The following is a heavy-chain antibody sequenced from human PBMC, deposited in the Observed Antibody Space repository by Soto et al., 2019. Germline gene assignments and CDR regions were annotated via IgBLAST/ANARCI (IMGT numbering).Heavy chain of an antibody. D-gene: IGHD3-10*01. CDR2: INPNSGGT. CDR1: GYTFTGAY. Sequence: QAQLVQSGAEVKKPGASVKVSCKASGYTFTGAYIHWVRQAPGQGLEWMGCINPNSGGTEFAQKFQGRVTVTQDTSITTVYMEMNRLRSDDTGVYYCARDFTTRSYGVDVWGQGTAVTVSS. J-gene: IGHJ6*02. CDR3: ARDFTTRSYGVDV. V-gene: IGHV1-2*02.